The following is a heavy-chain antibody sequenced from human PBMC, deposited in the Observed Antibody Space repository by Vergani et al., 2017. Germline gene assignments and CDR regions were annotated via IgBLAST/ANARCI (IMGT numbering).Heavy chain of an antibody. J-gene: IGHJ5*02. CDR3: AGYGVSRYHDISGYWVNWFYP. V-gene: IGHV4-39*06. Sequence: RLLLQESGPGLVKPSETLFHTCTVSGGSIISSSYYWGWIRQPPGKGLGWIGSSDYSGSTNYTPSLKSRVTISVDTSKNQFYLQLSSVTAADTAVYYCAGYGVSRYHDISGYWVNWFYPGGERRLVTASS. D-gene: IGHD3-22*01. CDR2: SDYSGST. CDR1: GGSIISSSYY.